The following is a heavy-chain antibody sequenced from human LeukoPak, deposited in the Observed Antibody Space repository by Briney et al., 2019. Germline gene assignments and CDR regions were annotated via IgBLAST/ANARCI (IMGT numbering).Heavy chain of an antibody. J-gene: IGHJ5*02. CDR1: GYTLTELS. CDR2: FDPENGET. D-gene: IGHD6-13*01. Sequence: ASVKVSCKVSGYTLTELSMHWVRQAPGKGLEWMGGFDPENGETIYAQKFQGRVTMTEDTSTDTAYMELSSLRSEDTAVYYCATEIPIYPGIAAAGDFWFDPWGQGTLVTVSS. CDR3: ATEIPIYPGIAAAGDFWFDP. V-gene: IGHV1-24*01.